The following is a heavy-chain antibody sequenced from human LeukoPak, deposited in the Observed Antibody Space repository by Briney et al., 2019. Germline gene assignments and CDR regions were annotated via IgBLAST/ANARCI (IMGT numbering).Heavy chain of an antibody. CDR2: ISAYNGNT. CDR1: GYTFTSYG. CDR3: ARVVPPYWNDDVNNWFDP. D-gene: IGHD1-1*01. V-gene: IGHV1-18*01. Sequence: GASVKVSCKASGYTFTSYGISWVRQAPGQGLEWMGWISAYNGNTNYAQKLQGRVTMTTDTSTSTAYMELRSLRSDDTAVYYCARVVPPYWNDDVNNWFDPWGQGTLVTVSS. J-gene: IGHJ5*02.